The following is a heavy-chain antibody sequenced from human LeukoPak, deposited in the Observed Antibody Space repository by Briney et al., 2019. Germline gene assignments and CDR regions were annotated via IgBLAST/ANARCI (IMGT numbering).Heavy chain of an antibody. Sequence: SETLSLTCTVSGGSISSSSYSWGWIRQPPGKGLEWIGSIYYSGSTYYNPSLKSRVTISVDTSKNQVSLKLSSVTAADTAVYYCATSDRDYYDSSGYYYWGQGTLVTVSS. V-gene: IGHV4-39*01. CDR1: GGSISSSSYS. D-gene: IGHD3-22*01. CDR3: ATSDRDYYDSSGYYY. J-gene: IGHJ4*02. CDR2: IYYSGST.